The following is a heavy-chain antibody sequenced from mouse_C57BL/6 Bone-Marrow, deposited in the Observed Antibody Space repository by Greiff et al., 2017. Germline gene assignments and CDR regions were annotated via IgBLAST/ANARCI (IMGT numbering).Heavy chain of an antibody. CDR2: ISGGGGNT. CDR3: SRQVTTVRGTKYFDV. J-gene: IGHJ1*03. D-gene: IGHD1-1*01. Sequence: EVKLLESGGGLVKPGGSLKLSCAASGFTFSSSTMSWVRQTPEKRLQWVAAISGGGGNTYYPGSVKGRFTLSSDNDKTILYLQMSSLRSEDTDLYYCSRQVTTVRGTKYFDVWGTGTTVTVAS. CDR1: GFTFSSST. V-gene: IGHV5-9*01.